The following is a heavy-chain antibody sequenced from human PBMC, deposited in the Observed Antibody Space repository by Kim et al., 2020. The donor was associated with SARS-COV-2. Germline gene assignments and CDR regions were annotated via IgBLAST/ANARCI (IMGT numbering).Heavy chain of an antibody. CDR1: GGSISSYY. J-gene: IGHJ4*02. CDR2: IYYSGST. CDR3: ARGGYSYGTTIGFDY. V-gene: IGHV4-59*13. Sequence: SETLSLTCTVSGGSISSYYWSWIRQPPGKGLEWIGYIYYSGSTNYNPSLKSRVTISVDTSKNQFSLKLSSVTAADTAVYYCARGGYSYGTTIGFDYWGQGTLVTVSS. D-gene: IGHD5-18*01.